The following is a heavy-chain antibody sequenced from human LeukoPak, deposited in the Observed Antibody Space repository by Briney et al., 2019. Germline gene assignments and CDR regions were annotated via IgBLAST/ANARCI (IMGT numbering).Heavy chain of an antibody. Sequence: SVKVSCKASGGTFSSYAISWVRQAPGQGLEWMGRIIPIFGTANYAQKFRGRVTITTDESTSTAYMELSSLRSEDTAVYYCAGDSSGYEDYWGQGTLVTVSS. CDR1: GGTFSSYA. CDR3: AGDSSGYEDY. D-gene: IGHD3-22*01. CDR2: IIPIFGTA. V-gene: IGHV1-69*05. J-gene: IGHJ4*02.